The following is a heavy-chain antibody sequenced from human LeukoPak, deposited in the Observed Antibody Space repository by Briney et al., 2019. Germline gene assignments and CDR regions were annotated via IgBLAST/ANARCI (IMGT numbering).Heavy chain of an antibody. D-gene: IGHD3-22*01. CDR2: IYYSGST. Sequence: TLSLTCTVSGGSISSGGYYWSWIRQHPGKGLEWIGYIYYSGSTYYNPSLKSRVTISVDTSKNQFSLKLSSVTAADTAVYYCAREYYYDSGGGIDYWGQGTLVTVSS. CDR1: GGSISSGGYY. V-gene: IGHV4-31*03. J-gene: IGHJ4*02. CDR3: AREYYYDSGGGIDY.